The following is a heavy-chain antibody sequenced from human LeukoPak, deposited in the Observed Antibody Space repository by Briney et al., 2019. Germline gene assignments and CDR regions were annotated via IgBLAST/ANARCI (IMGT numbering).Heavy chain of an antibody. J-gene: IGHJ4*02. CDR3: AADDLAHGY. CDR1: GFIFSNSA. V-gene: IGHV1-58*02. CDR2: IVVVSGNT. Sequence: SVKVSCKASGFIFSNSAIQWVRQARGQRLEWIGWIVVVSGNTNYAQKFQERVTITRDMSTSTAYMELSSLRSEDTAVYYCAADDLAHGYWGQGTLVTVSS.